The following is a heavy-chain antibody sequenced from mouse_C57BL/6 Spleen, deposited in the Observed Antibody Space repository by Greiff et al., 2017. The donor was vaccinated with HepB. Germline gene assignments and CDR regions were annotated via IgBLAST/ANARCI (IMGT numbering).Heavy chain of an antibody. Sequence: QVQLQQSGPELVKPGASVKISCKASGYAFSSSWMNWVKQRPGKGLEWIGRIYPGDGDTNYNGKFKGKATLTADKSSSTAYMQLSSLTSEDSAVYFCARYTSSPLDYGGQGTTLTVSS. CDR3: ARYTSSPLDY. CDR1: GYAFSSSW. CDR2: IYPGDGDT. D-gene: IGHD1-1*01. J-gene: IGHJ2*01. V-gene: IGHV1-82*01.